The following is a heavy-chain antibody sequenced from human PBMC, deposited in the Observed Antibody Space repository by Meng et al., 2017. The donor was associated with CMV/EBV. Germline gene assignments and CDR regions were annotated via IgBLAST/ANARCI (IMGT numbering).Heavy chain of an antibody. D-gene: IGHD3-3*01. Sequence: GESLKISCAASGFTFSSYEMNWVRQAPGKGLEWVSYISSSGSTIYYADSVKGRFTISRDNAKNSLYLQMNSLGAEDTAVYYCAREGGFGVVTSDYYYYGMDVWGQGTTVTVSS. CDR2: ISSSGSTI. CDR3: AREGGFGVVTSDYYYYGMDV. CDR1: GFTFSSYE. V-gene: IGHV3-48*03. J-gene: IGHJ6*02.